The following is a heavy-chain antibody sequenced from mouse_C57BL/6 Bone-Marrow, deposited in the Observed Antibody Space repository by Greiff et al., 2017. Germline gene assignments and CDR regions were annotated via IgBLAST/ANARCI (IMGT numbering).Heavy chain of an antibody. J-gene: IGHJ3*01. CDR3: ASDPFIYYYGSSWFAY. V-gene: IGHV1-81*01. Sequence: QVQLQQSGAELARPGASVKLSCKASGYTFTSYGISWVKQRPGQGLEWIGVIYPRSGDTYYNEKFKGKATLTADKSSSTAYMELRSLTSEDSSVYFCASDPFIYYYGSSWFAYWGQGTLVTVSA. D-gene: IGHD1-1*01. CDR2: IYPRSGDT. CDR1: GYTFTSYG.